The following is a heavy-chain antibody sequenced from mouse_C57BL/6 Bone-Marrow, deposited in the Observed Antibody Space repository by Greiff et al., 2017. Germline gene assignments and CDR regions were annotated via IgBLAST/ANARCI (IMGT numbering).Heavy chain of an antibody. Sequence: QVQLQQSGPELVKPGASVKISCKASGYSFTDYNMNWVKQSNGKCLEWIGEILPGSGSTNYNEKFKGKATFTADTSSNTAYMQLSSLTTEDSAIYYGARYYGKGDYAMDYWGQGTSVTVSS. CDR1: GYSFTDYN. CDR3: ARYYGKGDYAMDY. J-gene: IGHJ4*01. D-gene: IGHD2-1*01. CDR2: ILPGSGST. V-gene: IGHV1-9*01.